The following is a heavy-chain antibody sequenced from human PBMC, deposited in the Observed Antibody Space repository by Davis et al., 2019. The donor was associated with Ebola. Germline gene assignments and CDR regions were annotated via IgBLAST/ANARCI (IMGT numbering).Heavy chain of an antibody. J-gene: IGHJ6*03. Sequence: PGGSLRLSCAASGFTFSNYWMTWVRRAPGKGLEWVANIRGDGSATFYVDYVKGRFTISRDTSKNTLFLQNNSLRAEDTAVYYCAASVAATGVYYYYMDVWGKGTTVTVSS. CDR2: IRGDGSAT. V-gene: IGHV3-7*03. D-gene: IGHD7-27*01. CDR1: GFTFSNYW. CDR3: AASVAATGVYYYYMDV.